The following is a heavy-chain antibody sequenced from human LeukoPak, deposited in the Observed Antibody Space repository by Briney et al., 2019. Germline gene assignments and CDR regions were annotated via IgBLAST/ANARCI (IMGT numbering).Heavy chain of an antibody. Sequence: NPSETLSLTCAVYGGSFSGYYWSWIRQPPGKGLEWIGEINHSGSTNYNPSLKSRVTISVDTSKNQFSLKLSSVTAADTAVYYCARAIYYYDSSGYYYYYYYMDVWGKGTTVTVSS. CDR2: INHSGST. CDR3: ARAIYYYDSSGYYYYYYYMDV. V-gene: IGHV4-34*01. J-gene: IGHJ6*03. CDR1: GGSFSGYY. D-gene: IGHD3-22*01.